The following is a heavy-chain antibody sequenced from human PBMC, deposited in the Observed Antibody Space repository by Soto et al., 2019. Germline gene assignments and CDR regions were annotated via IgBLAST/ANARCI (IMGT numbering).Heavy chain of an antibody. Sequence: PSETLSLTCAVYGGSFSGYYWSWIRQPPGKGLEWIGEINHSGSTNYNPSLKSRVTISVDTSKNQFSLKLSSVTAADTAVYYCARGPSYDILTGYYVSAFDIWGQGTMVIVSS. CDR3: ARGPSYDILTGYYVSAFDI. CDR1: GGSFSGYY. D-gene: IGHD3-9*01. V-gene: IGHV4-34*01. J-gene: IGHJ3*02. CDR2: INHSGST.